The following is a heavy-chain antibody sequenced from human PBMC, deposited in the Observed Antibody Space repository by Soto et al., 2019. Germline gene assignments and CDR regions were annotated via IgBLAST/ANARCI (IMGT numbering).Heavy chain of an antibody. V-gene: IGHV3-30-3*01. CDR2: VLYDGSNK. CDR1: GFTFISYS. J-gene: IGHJ6*02. Sequence: LRLSCAASGFTFISYSMHWVRHAPGKVLELVAFVLYDGSNKYYADSVKGRFTISRDNSKNTLYLQMNSLRAEDTAVYYCARDSYCSSTSCYPREHYYYYYGMDVWGQGKMVTVSS. D-gene: IGHD2-2*01. CDR3: ARDSYCSSTSCYPREHYYYYYGMDV.